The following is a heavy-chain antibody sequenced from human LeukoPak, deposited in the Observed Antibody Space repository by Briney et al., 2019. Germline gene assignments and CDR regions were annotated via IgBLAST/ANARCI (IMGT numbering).Heavy chain of an antibody. J-gene: IGHJ4*02. CDR2: IKPDGSKK. Sequence: GGSLRLSCAASGFTFSTYWMTWVRQAPGKGLEWVANIKPDGSKKNYVDSVKGRFTISRDNAKNSLYLQMNSLRAEDTAVYYCATPLDYYDSSGYHQGGDWGQGTLVTVSS. CDR3: ATPLDYYDSSGYHQGGD. CDR1: GFTFSTYW. D-gene: IGHD3-22*01. V-gene: IGHV3-7*03.